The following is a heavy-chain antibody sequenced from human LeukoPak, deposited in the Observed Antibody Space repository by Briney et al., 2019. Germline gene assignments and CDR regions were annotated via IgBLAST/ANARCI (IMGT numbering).Heavy chain of an antibody. V-gene: IGHV3-30*03. CDR2: ISYDGSNK. Sequence: GRSLRLSCAASGFTFSSYGMHWVRQAPGKGLEWVAVISYDGSNKYYADSVKGRFTISRDNAKNSLYLQMNSLRAEDTAVYYCARRAGAYSHPYDYWGQGTLVTVSS. D-gene: IGHD4/OR15-4a*01. J-gene: IGHJ4*02. CDR1: GFTFSSYG. CDR3: ARRAGAYSHPYDY.